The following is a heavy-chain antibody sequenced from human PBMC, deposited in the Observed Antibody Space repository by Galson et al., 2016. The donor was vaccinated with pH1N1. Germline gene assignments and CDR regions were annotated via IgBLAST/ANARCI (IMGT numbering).Heavy chain of an antibody. D-gene: IGHD3-22*01. V-gene: IGHV5-51*03. CDR3: ARYAVTYYYDSSGYPDWYFDL. CDR1: GYSFTSYW. J-gene: IGHJ2*01. Sequence: QSGAEVKKPGESLKISCKGSGYSFTSYWIGWVRQMPGKGLEWMGIIYPGDSDTRYSPSFQGQVTISADKSTSTACLQWSSLKASDPAIYYCARYAVTYYYDSSGYPDWYFDLWGRGTLVTVSS. CDR2: IYPGDSDT.